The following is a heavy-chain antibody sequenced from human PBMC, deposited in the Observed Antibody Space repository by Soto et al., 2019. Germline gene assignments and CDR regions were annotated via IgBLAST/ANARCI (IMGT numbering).Heavy chain of an antibody. Sequence: EVQLVESGGGLVKPGGSLRLSCAASGIPFSGYTMNWVRQAPGKGLEWVSCMSGSSRYIYYADSVKGRFTLSRDNAKNTLYLQMNSLRADDTAIYYCATTYGQSYYYYGLDIWGQGTTVTVSS. D-gene: IGHD3-10*01. CDR3: ATTYGQSYYYYGLDI. J-gene: IGHJ6*02. V-gene: IGHV3-21*01. CDR2: MSGSSRYI. CDR1: GIPFSGYT.